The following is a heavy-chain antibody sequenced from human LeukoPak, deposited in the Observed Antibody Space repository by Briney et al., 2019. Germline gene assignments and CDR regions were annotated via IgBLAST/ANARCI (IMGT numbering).Heavy chain of an antibody. D-gene: IGHD1-7*01. V-gene: IGHV1-69*05. CDR3: ARQPGGTTSAFDI. J-gene: IGHJ3*02. CDR2: IIPIFGTT. CDR1: GGTFSNYA. Sequence: SVKVSCKASGGTFSNYAISWVRQAPGQGLEWMGRIIPIFGTTNYAQKFQGRVTITTDESTSTAYMELSSLRSEDTAVYYCARQPGGTTSAFDIWGQGTMVTVSS.